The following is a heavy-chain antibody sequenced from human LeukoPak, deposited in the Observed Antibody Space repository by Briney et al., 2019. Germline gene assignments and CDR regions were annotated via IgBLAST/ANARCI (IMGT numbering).Heavy chain of an antibody. CDR3: AKDQTILRGREAFDI. Sequence: GGSLRLSCAASGFTFSSYAMSWVRQAPGKGLEWVSAISGSGGSTYYADSVKGRFTISRDNSKNTLHLPMNSLRAEDTAIYYCAKDQTILRGREAFDIWGQGTMVTVSS. CDR2: ISGSGGST. D-gene: IGHD3-3*01. J-gene: IGHJ3*02. CDR1: GFTFSSYA. V-gene: IGHV3-23*01.